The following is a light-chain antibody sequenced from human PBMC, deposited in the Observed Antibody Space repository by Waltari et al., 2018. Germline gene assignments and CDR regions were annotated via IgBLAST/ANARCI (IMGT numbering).Light chain of an antibody. CDR1: QSIRDW. J-gene: IGKJ1*01. CDR2: RAS. CDR3: QQYKSYPWT. V-gene: IGKV1-5*03. Sequence: DIQMTQSPSTLSASVGDRVTITCRASQSIRDWVAWYQQKSGKAPKLLIYRASSLESGVPSRFSGSGSGTEFTLTISSLQPDDFATYYCQQYKSYPWTFGQGTKVEIK.